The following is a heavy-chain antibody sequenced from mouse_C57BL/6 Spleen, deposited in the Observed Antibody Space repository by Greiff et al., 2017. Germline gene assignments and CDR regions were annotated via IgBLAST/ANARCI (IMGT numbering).Heavy chain of an antibody. CDR1: GYSITSGYD. D-gene: IGHD1-1*01. CDR3: SRGSYGSSHWCFYV. J-gene: IGHJ1*03. CDR2: ISYSGST. V-gene: IGHV3-1*01. Sequence: ESGPGMVNPSQSLSLTCTVTGYSITSGYDWHWIRPFPGNKLEWLGNISYSGSTNYNPSLKSRISITHDTSKNHFFRKLNSVTTEDTATYNCSRGSYGSSHWCFYVRGTGTTATVAS.